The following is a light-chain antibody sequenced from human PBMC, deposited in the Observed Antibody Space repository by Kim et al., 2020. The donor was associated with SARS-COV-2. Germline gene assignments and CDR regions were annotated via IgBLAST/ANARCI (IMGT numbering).Light chain of an antibody. V-gene: IGLV2-14*03. J-gene: IGLJ1*01. CDR3: CSTSNTLDYV. CDR1: SGDIGNSNS. Sequence: GQSLPSSCSGTSGDIGNSNSVSWYQQHSGEAPRLIIYDVRDRPSGVSARFSGSKSANMASLTISGLRSEDEADYYCCSTSNTLDYVSGSGTKVTV. CDR2: DVR.